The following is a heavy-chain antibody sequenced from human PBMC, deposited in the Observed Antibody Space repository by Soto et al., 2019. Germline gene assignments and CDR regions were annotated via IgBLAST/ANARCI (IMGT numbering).Heavy chain of an antibody. D-gene: IGHD3-10*01. Sequence: QVQLQESGPGLVKPSQTLSLTCSVSGDSISSTGFYWRWIRQHPGKALEWIGYIHYTGSTSYNTSLNSRRAISFDASKKQFSLSLRSVTSAETAVYYCARDHRSLGDYYGIDVWGQGTTVTVSS. CDR3: ARDHRSLGDYYGIDV. CDR2: IHYTGST. J-gene: IGHJ6*02. V-gene: IGHV4-31*03. CDR1: GDSISSTGFY.